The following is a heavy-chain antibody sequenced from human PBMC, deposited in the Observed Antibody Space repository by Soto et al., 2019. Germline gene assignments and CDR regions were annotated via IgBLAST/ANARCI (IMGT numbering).Heavy chain of an antibody. CDR3: AKSRDGYNLNAIDD. V-gene: IGHV4-59*01. CDR1: DGSISSYY. CDR2: SFYTGST. D-gene: IGHD5-12*01. J-gene: IGHJ4*02. Sequence: QVQRQVSGPGLVKPSATLSLTCTVSDGSISSYYWSWIRQPPGKGLDWLGYSFYTGSTNHNPSLEGRVTISLDMSTNQFSLRLSSVTAADTATYYCAKSRDGYNLNAIDDWGQGFLVTVSS.